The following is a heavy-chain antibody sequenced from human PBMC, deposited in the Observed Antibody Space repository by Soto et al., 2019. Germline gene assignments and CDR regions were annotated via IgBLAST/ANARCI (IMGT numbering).Heavy chain of an antibody. D-gene: IGHD3-22*01. CDR3: ATTSGYYYGGFDY. CDR2: IYSGGST. J-gene: IGHJ4*02. V-gene: IGHV3-53*01. CDR1: GFTVSSNY. Sequence: EVQLVESGGGLIQPGGSLRLSCAASGFTVSSNYMSWVRQAPGKGLEWVSVIYSGGSTYYADSVKGRFTISRDNSKNTLYLQMNSLRDEDTAVYYCATTSGYYYGGFDYWGQGTLVTVSS.